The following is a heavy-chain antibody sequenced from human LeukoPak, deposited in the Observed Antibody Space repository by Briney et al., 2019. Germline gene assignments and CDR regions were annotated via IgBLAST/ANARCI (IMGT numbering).Heavy chain of an antibody. CDR2: IYYSGST. Sequence: SETLSLTCTVSGGSIRSSSYYWGWIRQPPGKGLEWIGSIYYSGSTYYNPSLKSRVTISVDTSKNQFSLKLSSVTAADTAVYYCASFGYSSGWYWFDPWGQGTLVTVSS. V-gene: IGHV4-39*07. J-gene: IGHJ5*02. CDR1: GGSIRSSSYY. D-gene: IGHD6-19*01. CDR3: ASFGYSSGWYWFDP.